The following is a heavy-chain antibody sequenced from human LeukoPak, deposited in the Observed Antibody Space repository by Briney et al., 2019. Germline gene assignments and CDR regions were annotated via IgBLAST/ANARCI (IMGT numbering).Heavy chain of an antibody. CDR2: ISRNSGFI. V-gene: IGHV3-21*01. D-gene: IGHD6-6*01. CDR3: ARDDVSIARASGMEV. CDR1: VFTFTTYD. J-gene: IGHJ6*01. Sequence: GGALRLSCAASVFTFTTYDMNWVRQAPGKGLEWVSYISRNSGFIYYADSVKGRFTISKDNAKNSLYLQMNSLSGEDMAVYYCARDDVSIARASGMEVWGKGKRSPSLQ.